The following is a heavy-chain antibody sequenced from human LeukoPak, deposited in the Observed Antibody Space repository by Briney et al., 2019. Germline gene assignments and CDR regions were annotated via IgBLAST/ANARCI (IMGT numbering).Heavy chain of an antibody. Sequence: GGSLRLSCAASGFTFSSYAMHWVRQAPGKGLEYVSAISSNGGSTYYANSVKGRFTISRDNSKNTLYLQMGSLRAEDMAVYYCARAPTYYYDSSGYGVSVDYWGQGTLVTVSS. CDR2: ISSNGGST. V-gene: IGHV3-64*01. CDR1: GFTFSSYA. J-gene: IGHJ4*02. CDR3: ARAPTYYYDSSGYGVSVDY. D-gene: IGHD3-22*01.